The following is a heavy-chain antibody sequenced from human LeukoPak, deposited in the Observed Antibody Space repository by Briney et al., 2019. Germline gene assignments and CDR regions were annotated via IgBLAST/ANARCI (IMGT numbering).Heavy chain of an antibody. CDR3: ARDHYHKIHSVMVTAPDY. Sequence: ASVKVSCKASGYTFTIYYIHWVRQAPGQGLEWMGLINPSGGSTNYAQKFQGRVTMTRDTSTSTVYMELSSLRSEDTAVYYCARDHYHKIHSVMVTAPDYWGQGTLVIVSS. J-gene: IGHJ4*02. D-gene: IGHD2-21*02. CDR2: INPSGGST. CDR1: GYTFTIYY. V-gene: IGHV1-46*01.